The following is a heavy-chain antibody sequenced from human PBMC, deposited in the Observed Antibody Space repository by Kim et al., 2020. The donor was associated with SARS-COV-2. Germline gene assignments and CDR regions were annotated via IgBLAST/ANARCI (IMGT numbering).Heavy chain of an antibody. Sequence: ETLSLTCAVYGGSFSGPYWNWIRQPPGMGLEWIGEINHSGSTNYSPSLKSRVTLSVDTSKNQFSLKLSSVTAADTAVYYCARRAAGIDWWGQGTPVTVSS. CDR3: ARRAAGIDW. CDR2: INHSGST. V-gene: IGHV4-34*01. J-gene: IGHJ4*02. CDR1: GGSFSGPY.